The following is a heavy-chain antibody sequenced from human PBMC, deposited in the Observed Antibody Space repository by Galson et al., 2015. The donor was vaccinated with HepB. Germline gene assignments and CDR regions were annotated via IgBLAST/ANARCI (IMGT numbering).Heavy chain of an antibody. Sequence: CAISGDSVSTYSVAWNWIRQSPSRGLEWLGRTYYRSKWYSEYAVSLKSRIAINPDTSKNQFSLQLNSATPEDTAMYYCAREQQLLREGFDFWGQGTLVTVSS. J-gene: IGHJ4*02. D-gene: IGHD6-19*01. CDR2: TYYRSKWYS. CDR1: GDSVSTYSVA. V-gene: IGHV6-1*01. CDR3: AREQQLLREGFDF.